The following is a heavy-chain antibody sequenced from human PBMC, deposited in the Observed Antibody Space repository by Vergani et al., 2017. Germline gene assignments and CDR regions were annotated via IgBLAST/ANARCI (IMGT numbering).Heavy chain of an antibody. CDR2: IYYSGST. D-gene: IGHD3-10*01. CDR1: GGSISSYY. CDR3: ASGTYYYGSGLGY. Sequence: QVQLQESGPGLVKPSETLSLTCTVSGGSISSYYWSWIRQPPGKGLEWIGYIYYSGSTNYNPSLKSRVTISVDTSKNQFSLKLSSVTAADTAVYYCASGTYYYGSGLGYWGQGTLVTVSS. J-gene: IGHJ4*02. V-gene: IGHV4-59*01.